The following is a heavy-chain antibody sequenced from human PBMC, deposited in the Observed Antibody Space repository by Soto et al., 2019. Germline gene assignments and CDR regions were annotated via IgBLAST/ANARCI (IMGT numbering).Heavy chain of an antibody. J-gene: IGHJ4*02. D-gene: IGHD6-6*01. Sequence: SVKVSCKASGGTFSSYAISWVRQAPGQGLEWMGGIIPIFGTANHAQKFQGRVTITADESTSTAYMELSSLRSEDTAVYYCAIEGGEQLVLGYWGQGTLVTVSS. CDR1: GGTFSSYA. CDR2: IIPIFGTA. CDR3: AIEGGEQLVLGY. V-gene: IGHV1-69*13.